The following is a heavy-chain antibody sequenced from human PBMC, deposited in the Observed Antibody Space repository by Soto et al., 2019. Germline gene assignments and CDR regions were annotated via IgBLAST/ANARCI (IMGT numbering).Heavy chain of an antibody. Sequence: EVQLVESGGGLVKPGGSLRLSCAASGFTFSNAWMSWVRQAPGKGLEWVGRIESKTDGGTTDYAAPVKGRFTISRDDSKNTLYLQMNSLKTEDTAVYYGTTYAGARWGQGTLVTVSS. D-gene: IGHD7-27*01. V-gene: IGHV3-15*04. CDR3: TTYAGAR. CDR1: GFTFSNAW. CDR2: IESKTDGGTT. J-gene: IGHJ4*02.